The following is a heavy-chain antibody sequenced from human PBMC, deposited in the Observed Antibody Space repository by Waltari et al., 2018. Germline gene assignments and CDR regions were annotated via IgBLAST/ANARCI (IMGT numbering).Heavy chain of an antibody. Sequence: VQLQESGPGLVKPSEPLSLTCTVSGGSMSNFYWSWIRQPPGKGPEWIGYISHTGNTNYNPSLKGRVIISVDTSKKQFSLKVSSLTAADTAVYYCARGDGDLDYDYYYMDVWGKGTTVTVSS. V-gene: IGHV4-59*13. D-gene: IGHD4-17*01. CDR3: ARGDGDLDYDYYYMDV. CDR2: ISHTGNT. CDR1: GGSMSNFY. J-gene: IGHJ6*03.